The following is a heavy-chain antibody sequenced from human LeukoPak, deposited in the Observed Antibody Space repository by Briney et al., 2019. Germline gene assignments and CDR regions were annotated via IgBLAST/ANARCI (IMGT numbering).Heavy chain of an antibody. J-gene: IGHJ4*02. CDR2: IYYSGST. CDR3: ARGPYYYDSSGYYYDY. V-gene: IGHV4-59*01. Sequence: SETLSLTCTVSGGSISSYYWSWLRQPPGKGLEGVGYIYYSGSTNYKPSLTSGVTISVDTSNNQFSLKLSSVTAADTAVYYCARGPYYYDSSGYYYDYWGQGTLVTVSS. CDR1: GGSISSYY. D-gene: IGHD3-22*01.